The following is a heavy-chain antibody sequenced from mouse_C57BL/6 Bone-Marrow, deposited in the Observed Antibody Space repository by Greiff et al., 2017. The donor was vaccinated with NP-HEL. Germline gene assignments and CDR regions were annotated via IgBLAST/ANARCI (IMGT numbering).Heavy chain of an antibody. CDR2: INPGSGGT. CDR1: GYAFTNYL. CDR3: ARGGNWFFDY. J-gene: IGHJ2*01. D-gene: IGHD4-1*02. Sequence: QVQLQQSGAELVRPGTSVKVSCKASGYAFTNYLIEWVKQRPGQGLEWIGVINPGSGGTNYNEKFKGKATLTADKSSSTAYMQLSSLTSEDSAVYFCARGGNWFFDYWGEGTTLTASS. V-gene: IGHV1-54*01.